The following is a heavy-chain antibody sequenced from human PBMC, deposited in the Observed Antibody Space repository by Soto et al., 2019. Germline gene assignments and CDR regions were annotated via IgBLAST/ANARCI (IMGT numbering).Heavy chain of an antibody. V-gene: IGHV4-31*01. CDR3: ATTQRGSTSVVTLSIPAFDI. D-gene: IGHD2-21*02. CDR1: GGSISSGGYY. Sequence: QVQLQESGPGLVKPSQTLSLTCTVSGGSISSGGYYWSWIRQHPGKGLEWIGYIYYSGSTYYNPSLKSLVTISVDTSKNQFSLKLSSVTAADTAVYYCATTQRGSTSVVTLSIPAFDIWGQGTMVTVSS. J-gene: IGHJ3*02. CDR2: IYYSGST.